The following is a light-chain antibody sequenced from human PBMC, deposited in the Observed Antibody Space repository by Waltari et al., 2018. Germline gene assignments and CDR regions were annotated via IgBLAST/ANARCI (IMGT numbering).Light chain of an antibody. V-gene: IGKV3-15*01. CDR3: QQYNNWPPWT. Sequence: EIVMTQSPATLSVSPGERATLSCRASQSVSSNLAWYQQKPGQAPRLLIYGASTRATGIPARFSCSGSGTEFTLTISSLQPEDFAVYYCQQYNNWPPWTFGQGTKVEIK. CDR2: GAS. J-gene: IGKJ1*01. CDR1: QSVSSN.